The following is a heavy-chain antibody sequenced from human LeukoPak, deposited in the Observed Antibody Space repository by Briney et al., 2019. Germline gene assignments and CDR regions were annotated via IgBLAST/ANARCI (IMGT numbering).Heavy chain of an antibody. CDR2: ISAYNGNT. Sequence: ASVKVSCKASGYTFTSYGISWVRQAPGQGLEWMGWISAYNGNTIYAQKLQGRVTMTTDTSTSTAYMELRSLRSDDTAVYYCARDRGYYDSSGYWDYWGQGTLVTVSS. D-gene: IGHD3-22*01. V-gene: IGHV1-18*01. CDR1: GYTFTSYG. J-gene: IGHJ4*02. CDR3: ARDRGYYDSSGYWDY.